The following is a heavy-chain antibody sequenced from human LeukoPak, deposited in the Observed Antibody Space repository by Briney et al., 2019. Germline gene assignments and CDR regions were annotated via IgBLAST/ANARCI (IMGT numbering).Heavy chain of an antibody. CDR3: ARHFVQLERRAHYYMDV. CDR2: IYHSGST. Sequence: SETLSPTCAVSGYSIGSGYYWGWIRQPPGKGLEWIGSIYHSGSTYYNPSLKSRVTISVDTSKNQFSLKLSSVTAADTAVYYCARHFVQLERRAHYYMDVWGKGTTVTVSS. V-gene: IGHV4-38-2*01. J-gene: IGHJ6*03. CDR1: GYSIGSGYY. D-gene: IGHD1-1*01.